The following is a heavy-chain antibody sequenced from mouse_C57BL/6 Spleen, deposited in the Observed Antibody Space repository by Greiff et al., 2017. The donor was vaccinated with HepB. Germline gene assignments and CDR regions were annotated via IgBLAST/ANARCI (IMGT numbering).Heavy chain of an antibody. CDR2: IYPGSGNT. J-gene: IGHJ3*01. CDR1: GYSFTSYY. V-gene: IGHV1-66*01. CDR3: ARSNDSNPISFAY. Sequence: QVQLQQSGPELVKPGASVKISCKASGYSFTSYYIHWVKQRPGQGLEWIGWIYPGSGNTKYNEKFKGKATLTADKSSSTAYMQLSSLTSEDSAVYYCARSNDSNPISFAYWGQGTLVTVSA. D-gene: IGHD2-5*01.